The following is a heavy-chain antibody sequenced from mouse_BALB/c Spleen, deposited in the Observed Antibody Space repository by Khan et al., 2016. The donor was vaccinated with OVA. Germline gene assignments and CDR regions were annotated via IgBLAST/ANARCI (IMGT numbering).Heavy chain of an antibody. CDR1: GYTFTNQG. J-gene: IGHJ1*01. Sequence: QIQLVQSGPELKKPGETVKISCKASGYTFTNQGMNWVKQAPGKGLKWMGWINTYTGEPTYADDFKGRFAFSLETSASTAYLKINNLKNDDMYTYFCARGYWDFDVGGAGATVTVSS. CDR2: INTYTGEP. CDR3: ARGYWDFDV. V-gene: IGHV9-1*02.